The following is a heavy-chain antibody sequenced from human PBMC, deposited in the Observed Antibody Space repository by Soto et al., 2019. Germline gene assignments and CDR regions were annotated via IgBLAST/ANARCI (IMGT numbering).Heavy chain of an antibody. CDR3: ARNIEYYYGRSSDNGHGV. CDR1: GYTFTAYY. CDR2: ITPKFGDT. V-gene: IGHV1-2*02. Sequence: QVQLVQSGAEVKEPGDSVRVSCEASGYTFTAYYIHWVRQAPGQGLEWMGWITPKFGDTTYAQDFQGRVSITRDMSISTVDMELTSLTSDDTTIYYSARNIEYYYGRSSDNGHGVWGQRTTVTV. J-gene: IGHJ6*02. D-gene: IGHD3-10*01.